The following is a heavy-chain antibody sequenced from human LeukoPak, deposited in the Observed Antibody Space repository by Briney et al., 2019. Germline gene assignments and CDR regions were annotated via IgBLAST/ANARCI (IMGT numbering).Heavy chain of an antibody. J-gene: IGHJ5*02. CDR3: AKNGEVLSWFDP. V-gene: IGHV3-30-3*02. D-gene: IGHD3-10*01. CDR1: GFTFSSYG. Sequence: GGSLRLSCAASGFTFSSYGMHWVRQAPGKGLEWVAVISHDGSHKYYGDSVKGRFTISRDNSKNTLYLQMNSLRAEDTAVYSCAKNGEVLSWFDPWGQGTLVTVSS. CDR2: ISHDGSHK.